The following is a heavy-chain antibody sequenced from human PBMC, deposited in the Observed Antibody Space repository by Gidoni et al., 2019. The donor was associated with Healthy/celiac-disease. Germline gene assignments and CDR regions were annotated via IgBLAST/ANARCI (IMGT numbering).Heavy chain of an antibody. V-gene: IGHV3-23*01. CDR3: ANMPLGSYSYYYYGMDV. CDR2: ISGSGGST. Sequence: EVQLLESGGGVVQPGGSLRLSCAAPGFTFSSYAMSWVRQAPGKGLEWVSAISGSGGSTYSADSVKGRFTISRDNSKNTLYLQMNSLRAEDTAVYYCANMPLGSYSYYYYGMDVWGQGTTVTVSS. J-gene: IGHJ6*02. D-gene: IGHD1-26*01. CDR1: GFTFSSYA.